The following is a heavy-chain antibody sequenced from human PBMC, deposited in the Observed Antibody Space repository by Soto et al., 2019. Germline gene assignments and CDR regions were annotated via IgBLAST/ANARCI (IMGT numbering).Heavy chain of an antibody. CDR2: IYYSGST. J-gene: IGHJ4*02. CDR1: GGSISSYY. V-gene: IGHV4-59*01. CDR3: AREGYSYGRYYFDY. Sequence: SETLSLTCTVSGGSISSYYWSWIRQPPGKGLEWIGYIYYSGSTNYNPSLKSRVTISVDTSKNQFSLKLSSVTAADTAVYYCAREGYSYGRYYFDYWGQGTLVTAPQ. D-gene: IGHD5-18*01.